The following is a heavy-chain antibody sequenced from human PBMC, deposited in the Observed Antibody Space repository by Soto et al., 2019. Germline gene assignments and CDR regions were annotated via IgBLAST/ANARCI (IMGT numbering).Heavy chain of an antibody. Sequence: TSETLSLTCAVYGGSFSGYYWSWIRQPPGKGLEWIGEINHSGSTNYNPSLKSRVTISVDTSKNQFSLKLSSVTAADTAVYYCARKGGTTGNPRGRTNWFGPWGQGTLVTVSS. CDR1: GGSFSGYY. D-gene: IGHD3-10*01. CDR3: ARKGGTTGNPRGRTNWFGP. CDR2: INHSGST. J-gene: IGHJ5*02. V-gene: IGHV4-34*01.